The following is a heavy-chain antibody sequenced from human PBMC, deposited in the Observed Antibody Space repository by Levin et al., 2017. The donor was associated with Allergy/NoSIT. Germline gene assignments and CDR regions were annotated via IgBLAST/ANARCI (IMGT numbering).Heavy chain of an antibody. CDR3: ARGEYYDFWSGYYKSYYYGMDV. J-gene: IGHJ6*02. D-gene: IGHD3-3*01. CDR1: GGSFSGYY. CDR2: INHSGST. Sequence: SETLSLTCAVYGGSFSGYYWSWIRQPPGKGLEWIGEINHSGSTNYNPSLKSRVTISVDTSKNQFSLKLSSVTAADTAVYYCARGEYYDFWSGYYKSYYYGMDVWGQGTTVTVSS. V-gene: IGHV4-34*01.